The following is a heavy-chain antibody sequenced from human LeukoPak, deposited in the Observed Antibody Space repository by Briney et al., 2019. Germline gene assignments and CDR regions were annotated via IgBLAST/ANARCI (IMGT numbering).Heavy chain of an antibody. V-gene: IGHV1-2*02. CDR1: GYTFTSYY. Sequence: ASVKVSCKASGYTFTSYYIHWVRQAPGQGLEWMGWINPNSGGTNYAQKFQGRVTMTRDMSISTAYMELSRLRSDDTAMYYCARVRTDSGYDSDWFDPWGQGTLVTVSS. CDR3: ARVRTDSGYDSDWFDP. D-gene: IGHD5-12*01. CDR2: INPNSGGT. J-gene: IGHJ5*02.